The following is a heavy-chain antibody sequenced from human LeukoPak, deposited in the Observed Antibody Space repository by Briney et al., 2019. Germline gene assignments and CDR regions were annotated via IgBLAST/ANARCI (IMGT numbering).Heavy chain of an antibody. J-gene: IGHJ4*02. CDR1: GFTVSSYG. V-gene: IGHV3-21*06. D-gene: IGHD6-13*01. CDR2: ITSISSSI. Sequence: GGSLRLSCAASGFTVSSYGMNWVRQPPGKGLEWVSSITSISSSINYADSVKGRFTISRDNAKNSIYVQMKSLRTEDTAVYYCARRQYSSSWHFDYWGQGTLVTVSS. CDR3: ARRQYSSSWHFDY.